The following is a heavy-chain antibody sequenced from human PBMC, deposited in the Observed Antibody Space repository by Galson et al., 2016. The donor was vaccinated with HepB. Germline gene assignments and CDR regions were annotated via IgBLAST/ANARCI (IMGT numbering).Heavy chain of an antibody. CDR1: GYTFSSYG. J-gene: IGHJ6*02. D-gene: IGHD2-21*02. Sequence: SVKVSCKASGYTFSSYGISWVRHAPGQGLEWMGRVSAYKGNTNYAQKVQGRVTMTTDTSTSTAYMELRSLRSEDTAVYYCARVGRTASTWGRARYYGMDVWGQGTTVTVSS. CDR3: ARVGRTASTWGRARYYGMDV. CDR2: VSAYKGNT. V-gene: IGHV1-18*01.